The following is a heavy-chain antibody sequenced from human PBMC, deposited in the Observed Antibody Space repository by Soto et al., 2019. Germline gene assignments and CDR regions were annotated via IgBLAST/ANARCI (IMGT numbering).Heavy chain of an antibody. Sequence: ASVKVSCKASGYAFSDYYMHWVRQAPGQGLEWMGYINPQSGGTKYDQKFQDRVTMTRDTPKITVYMELRILTSKDTAVYYCARARVRPPAGVDSFDIWGQGTLVTVSS. CDR3: ARARVRPPAGVDSFDI. CDR2: INPQSGGT. D-gene: IGHD6-6*01. J-gene: IGHJ3*02. V-gene: IGHV1-2*02. CDR1: GYAFSDYY.